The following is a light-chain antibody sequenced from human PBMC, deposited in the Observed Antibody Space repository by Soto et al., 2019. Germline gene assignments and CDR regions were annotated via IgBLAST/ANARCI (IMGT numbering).Light chain of an antibody. CDR3: CSYSGTYTEVV. Sequence: QSALTQPRSVSGSTGQSVTISCTGISNNYVSWYQQHPGKVPNVIVYDVTLRPSGVSDRFSGSRSGNTASLAISGLRAEDEADYYCCSYSGTYTEVVFGGGTKVTVL. CDR1: SNNY. J-gene: IGLJ2*01. CDR2: DVT. V-gene: IGLV2-11*01.